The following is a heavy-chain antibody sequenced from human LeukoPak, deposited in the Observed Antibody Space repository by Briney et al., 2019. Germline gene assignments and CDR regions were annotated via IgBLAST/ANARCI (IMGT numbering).Heavy chain of an antibody. J-gene: IGHJ4*02. CDR1: GFTFDDYA. CDR3: ARGKVHDY. CDR2: TSWNSGSI. V-gene: IGHV3-9*01. Sequence: GRSLRLSCAASGFTFDDYAMHWVRQAPGKGLEWVSGTSWNSGSIGYADSVKGRFTISRDNAKNSLYLQMNSLRAEDTAMYYCARGKVHDYWGQGTPVIVSS.